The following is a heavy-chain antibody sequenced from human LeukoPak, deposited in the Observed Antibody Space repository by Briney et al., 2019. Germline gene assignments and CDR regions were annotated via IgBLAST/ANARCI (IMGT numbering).Heavy chain of an antibody. CDR1: GGSISSSSYY. CDR2: IYYSGST. J-gene: IGHJ5*02. Sequence: TSETLSLTCTASGGSISSSSYYWGWIRQPPGKGLEWIGSIYYSGSTYYNPSLKSRVTISVDTSKNQFSLKLSSVTAADTAVYYCARWRRWSGSYQGNWFDPWGQGTLVTVSS. CDR3: ARWRRWSGSYQGNWFDP. V-gene: IGHV4-39*01. D-gene: IGHD1-26*01.